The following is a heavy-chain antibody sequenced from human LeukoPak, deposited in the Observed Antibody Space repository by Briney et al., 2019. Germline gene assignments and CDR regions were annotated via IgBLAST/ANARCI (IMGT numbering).Heavy chain of an antibody. Sequence: QPGGSLRLSCAASGFTFRSYSMIWFRQAPGKGPECVSVIGVNSSITWYADSVKGRFTISRDNSKNTLYLQMNSLRAEDTAVYYCASHIVPTIGANYFDYWGQGTLVTVSS. CDR1: GFTFRSYS. D-gene: IGHD5-12*01. CDR2: IGVNSSIT. V-gene: IGHV3-23*01. CDR3: ASHIVPTIGANYFDY. J-gene: IGHJ4*02.